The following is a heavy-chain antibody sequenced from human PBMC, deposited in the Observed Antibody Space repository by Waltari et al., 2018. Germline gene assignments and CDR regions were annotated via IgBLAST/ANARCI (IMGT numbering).Heavy chain of an antibody. D-gene: IGHD6-6*01. J-gene: IGHJ4*02. CDR1: GYSISSGYY. CDR2: IYHSGST. CDR3: ARQGMYSSSSGFDY. Sequence: QVQLQESGPGLVKRSETLSLTCAVSGYSISSGYYWGWIRQPPGKGLEWIGSIYHSGSTYYNPSLKSRVTISVDTSKNQFSLKLSSVTAADTAVYYCARQGMYSSSSGFDYWGQGTLVTVSS. V-gene: IGHV4-38-2*01.